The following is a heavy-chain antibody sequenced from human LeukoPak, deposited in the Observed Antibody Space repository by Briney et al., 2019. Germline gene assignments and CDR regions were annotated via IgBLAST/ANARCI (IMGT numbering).Heavy chain of an antibody. V-gene: IGHV3-30*03. CDR3: AGGRNYYYYGMDV. CDR1: RFTSSSYG. Sequence: GSLRLSCAASRFTSSSYGMHWVRQAPAKGLEWVAIILNDGSKEYYADSVKGRFTISRDNSKNTLHLQMNSLRAEDTAVYYCAGGRNYYYYGMDVWGQGTTVTVSS. J-gene: IGHJ6*02. D-gene: IGHD1-14*01. CDR2: ILNDGSKE.